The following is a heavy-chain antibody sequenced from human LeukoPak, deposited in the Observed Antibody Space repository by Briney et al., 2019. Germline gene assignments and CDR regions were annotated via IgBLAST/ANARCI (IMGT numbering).Heavy chain of an antibody. D-gene: IGHD6-13*01. J-gene: IGHJ3*02. CDR1: GGSISSYY. V-gene: IGHV4-59*01. CDR2: IYYSGST. Sequence: SETLSLTCTVSGGSISSYYWSWIRQPPGKGLEWIGYIYYSGSTNYNPSLKSRVTISVDTPKNQFSLKLSSVTAADTAVYYCARASAHGSSWYFDIWGQGTMVTVSS. CDR3: ARASAHGSSWYFDI.